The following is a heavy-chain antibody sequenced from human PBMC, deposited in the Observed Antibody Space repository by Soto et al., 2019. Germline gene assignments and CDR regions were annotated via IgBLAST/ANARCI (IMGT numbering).Heavy chain of an antibody. CDR1: GYPISSGYY. CDR2: IHHSGST. D-gene: IGHD5-12*01. V-gene: IGHV4-38-2*01. J-gene: IGHJ4*02. Sequence: SETLSLTCAVSGYPISSGYYWGWIRQPPGKGLEWIGIIHHSGSTYYNPSLRSRITISVDTSKNQFSLKMPSVTAADTAVYYCARSSGYVPGGYWGQGILVTVPS. CDR3: ARSSGYVPGGY.